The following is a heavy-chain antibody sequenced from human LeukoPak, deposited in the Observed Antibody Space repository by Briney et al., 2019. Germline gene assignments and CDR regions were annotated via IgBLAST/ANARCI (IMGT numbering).Heavy chain of an antibody. CDR2: IWYDGSNK. CDR1: LFTFSSYG. V-gene: IGHV3-33*01. D-gene: IGHD7-27*01. Sequence: PGGSLRLSCAASLFTFSSYGMHWFRQAPGKGLEWVAVIWYDGSNKYYADSVKGRFTISRDNSKNTLYLQMNSLRAEDTAVYYCARDAELGIFDYWGQGTLVTVSS. CDR3: ARDAELGIFDY. J-gene: IGHJ4*02.